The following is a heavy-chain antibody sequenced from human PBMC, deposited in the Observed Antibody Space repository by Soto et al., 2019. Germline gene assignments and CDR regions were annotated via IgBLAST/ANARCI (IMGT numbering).Heavy chain of an antibody. D-gene: IGHD1-26*01. CDR1: GGSISSYY. CDR2: IYYSGTT. J-gene: IGHJ3*01. V-gene: IGHV4-59*01. Sequence: PSETLSLTYTVSGGSISSYYWGWILQPPGKGLEWIGYIYYSGTTNYNPSLKSRVTISVDTSKNQFSLRLSSVTAADTAVYYCARAGGRYAITAYDVWGPGTLVTVSS. CDR3: ARAGGRYAITAYDV.